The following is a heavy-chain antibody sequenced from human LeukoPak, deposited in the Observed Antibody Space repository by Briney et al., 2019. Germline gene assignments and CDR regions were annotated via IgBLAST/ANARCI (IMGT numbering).Heavy chain of an antibody. J-gene: IGHJ3*02. V-gene: IGHV4-39*07. CDR2: IYYSGST. D-gene: IGHD4-23*01. CDR1: GGSISSSTYY. Sequence: SETLSLTCTVSGGSISSSTYYWGWIRQPPGKGLEWIGTIYYSGSTYYSPSLKSRVTISVDTSKNQFSLKLSSVTAADTAVYYCATQNSFDAFDIWGQGTMVTVSS. CDR3: ATQNSFDAFDI.